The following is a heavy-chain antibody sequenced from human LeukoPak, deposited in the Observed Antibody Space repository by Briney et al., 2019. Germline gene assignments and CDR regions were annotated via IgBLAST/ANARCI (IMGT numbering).Heavy chain of an antibody. CDR2: INPNSGDS. J-gene: IGHJ4*02. Sequence: GASVKVSCKASGYTFTGYYMHWVRQAPGQGLGWMGWINPNSGDSHHAQKFQGRVTMTRDTSISTAYMELSRLRSDDTAVYYCAREIGGILVFDYWGQGTLVTVSS. CDR1: GYTFTGYY. V-gene: IGHV1-2*02. D-gene: IGHD5-18*01. CDR3: AREIGGILVFDY.